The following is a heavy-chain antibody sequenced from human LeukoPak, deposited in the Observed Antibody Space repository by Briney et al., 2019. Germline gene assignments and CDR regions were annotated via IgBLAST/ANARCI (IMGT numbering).Heavy chain of an antibody. J-gene: IGHJ4*02. CDR2: INPNSGGT. Sequence: VKVSCKASGYTFTGYYMRWVRQAPGQGLEWMGWINPNSGGTNYAQKLHGRVTMTRDTSISTAYMELSRLRSDDTAAYYCARDPIAAAGTGDYWGQGTLVTVSS. CDR1: GYTFTGYY. CDR3: ARDPIAAAGTGDY. D-gene: IGHD6-13*01. V-gene: IGHV1-2*02.